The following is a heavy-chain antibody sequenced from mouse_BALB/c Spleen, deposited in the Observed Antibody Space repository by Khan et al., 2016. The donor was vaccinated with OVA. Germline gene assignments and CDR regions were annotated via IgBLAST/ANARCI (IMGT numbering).Heavy chain of an antibody. V-gene: IGHV2-6-1*01. Sequence: QVQLKQSGPGLVAPSQSLSITCTISGFSLTNYGVHWVRQPPGKGLEWLVVIWSDGNTTYNSALKSRLTISQDHSESQVFLKMNSLQTDDTAMYFCARQPYNHYIIMDYWGQGTSVTVSS. J-gene: IGHJ4*01. CDR1: GFSLTNYG. D-gene: IGHD2-4*01. CDR3: ARQPYNHYIIMDY. CDR2: IWSDGNT.